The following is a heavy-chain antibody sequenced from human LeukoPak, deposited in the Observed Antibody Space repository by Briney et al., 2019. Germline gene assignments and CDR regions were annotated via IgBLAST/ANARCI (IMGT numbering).Heavy chain of an antibody. CDR3: VRDPSITASGVYFDD. J-gene: IGHJ4*02. CDR2: IYYSGST. Sequence: SETLSLTCSVSGDSVSSYYWSWIRQPPGKGLEWIGYIYYSGSTKYNPSLKSRATISIDTSKNQFSLKVKSVTAADTAVYHCVRDPSITASGVYFDDWGQGTLVTVSS. CDR1: GDSVSSYY. V-gene: IGHV4-59*02. D-gene: IGHD1-20*01.